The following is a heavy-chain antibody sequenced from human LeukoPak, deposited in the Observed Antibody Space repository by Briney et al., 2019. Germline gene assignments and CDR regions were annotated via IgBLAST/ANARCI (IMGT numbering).Heavy chain of an antibody. Sequence: GGSLRLSCAASGFTFSGYPIHWVRQAPGKGLEWVAVISYDGSNKYYADSVKGRFTISRDNSKNTLYLQMNSLRAEDTAVYYCTREYASSHSSGYWGQGTLVTVSS. CDR1: GFTFSGYP. CDR2: ISYDGSNK. D-gene: IGHD3-10*01. J-gene: IGHJ4*02. V-gene: IGHV3-30-3*01. CDR3: TREYASSHSSGY.